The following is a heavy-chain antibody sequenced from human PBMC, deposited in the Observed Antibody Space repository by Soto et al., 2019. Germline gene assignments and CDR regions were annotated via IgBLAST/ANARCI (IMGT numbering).Heavy chain of an antibody. CDR1: GFTFSGSA. V-gene: IGHV3-73*01. CDR2: IRSKANSYAT. J-gene: IGHJ6*02. CDR3: TRRNYYGSGSYYFPYGMDV. D-gene: IGHD3-10*01. Sequence: GGSLRLSCAASGFTFSGSAMHWVRQASGKGLEWVGRIRSKANSYATAYAASVKGRFTISRDDSKNTAYLQMNSLKTEDTAVYYCTRRNYYGSGSYYFPYGMDVWGQGTTVTVSS.